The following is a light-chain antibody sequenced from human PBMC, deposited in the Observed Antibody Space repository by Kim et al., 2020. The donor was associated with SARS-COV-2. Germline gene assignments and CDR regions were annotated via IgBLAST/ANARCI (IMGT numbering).Light chain of an antibody. CDR3: CSYAGTSTQV. CDR1: SRDVGSYNL. CDR2: EVD. Sequence: QSALTQPASVSGSPGQSITISCTGTSRDVGSYNLVSWYQQYPGKAPKLMIYEVDKGPSGVSNRFSGSKSGNTASLTISGLQAEDEADYYCCSYAGTSTQVFGGGTKVTVL. J-gene: IGLJ3*02. V-gene: IGLV2-23*02.